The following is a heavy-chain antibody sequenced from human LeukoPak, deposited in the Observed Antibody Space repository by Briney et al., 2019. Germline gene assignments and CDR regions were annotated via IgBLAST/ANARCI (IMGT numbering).Heavy chain of an antibody. Sequence: PGGSLLLCCAASGFIFSNYGMCGGRQAPGRGREWVSDIGGNAGTTYYADSVQGRFTIFRDNSKNMLYLQMNSLRVEDTAVYYCAKGHADSSGYYYFDCWGQGTLVTVSS. CDR1: GFIFSNYG. J-gene: IGHJ4*02. CDR2: IGGNAGTT. V-gene: IGHV3-23*01. D-gene: IGHD3-22*01. CDR3: AKGHADSSGYYYFDC.